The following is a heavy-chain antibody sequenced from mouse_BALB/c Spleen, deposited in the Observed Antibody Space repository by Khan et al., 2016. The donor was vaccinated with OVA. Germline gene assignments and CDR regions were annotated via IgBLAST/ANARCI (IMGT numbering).Heavy chain of an antibody. CDR1: GYSITSDYA. CDR3: ARDYDYHYYAMDY. CDR2: ISYSGST. J-gene: IGHJ4*01. D-gene: IGHD2-4*01. Sequence: EVQLQESGPGLVKPSQSLSLTCTVTGYSITSDYAWNWIRQFPGNKLEWMGYISYSGSTSYNPSLKSRISITRDTSKNQFFLQLNSVTTEDTATYYCARDYDYHYYAMDYWGQGTSVTVPS. V-gene: IGHV3-2*02.